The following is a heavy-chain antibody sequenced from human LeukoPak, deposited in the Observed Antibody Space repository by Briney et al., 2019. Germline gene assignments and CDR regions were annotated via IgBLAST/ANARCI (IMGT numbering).Heavy chain of an antibody. CDR2: ITWNSDSI. D-gene: IGHD6-19*01. V-gene: IGHV3-9*01. J-gene: IGHJ4*02. CDR1: GFIFGDYA. Sequence: PGGSLRLSCAASGFIFGDYAMHWVRQGPGKGLEWVSGITWNSDSIDYADSVKGRFTISRDNAKNSLYLQMNSLRAEDTAVYYCAKDTYSSGIPFDYWGQGTLVTVSS. CDR3: AKDTYSSGIPFDY.